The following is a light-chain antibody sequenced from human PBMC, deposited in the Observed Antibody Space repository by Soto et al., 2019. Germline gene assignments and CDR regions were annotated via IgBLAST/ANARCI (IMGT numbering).Light chain of an antibody. J-gene: IGKJ2*01. CDR2: GAS. V-gene: IGKV3-20*01. CDR1: QSVSSTY. CDR3: QQFGSSPLYT. Sequence: EIVLTQSPGTLSLSPGERVTLSCRASQSVSSTYLAWYQQKPGQAPRLLIYGASSRATGIPDMFSGSGSGTDFSLTISRLEPEDFAVYYCQQFGSSPLYTFGQGTKLEIK.